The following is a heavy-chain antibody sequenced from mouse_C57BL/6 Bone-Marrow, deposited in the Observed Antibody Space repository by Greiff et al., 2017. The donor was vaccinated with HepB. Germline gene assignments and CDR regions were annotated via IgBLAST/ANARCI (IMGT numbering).Heavy chain of an antibody. CDR1: GYTFTDYY. D-gene: IGHD1-1*01. J-gene: IGHJ4*01. CDR3: ARSGILLLRSMDY. V-gene: IGHV1-75*01. Sequence: VQLQQSGPELVKPGASVKISCKASGYTFTDYYINWVKQRPGQGLEWIGWIFPGSGSTYYNEKFKGKATLTVDKSSSTAYMLLSSLTSEDSAVYFCARSGILLLRSMDYWGQGTSVTVSS. CDR2: IFPGSGST.